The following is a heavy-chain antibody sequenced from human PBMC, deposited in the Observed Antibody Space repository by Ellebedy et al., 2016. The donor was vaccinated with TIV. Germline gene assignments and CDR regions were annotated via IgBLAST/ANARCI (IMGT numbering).Heavy chain of an antibody. Sequence: PGGSLRLSCSASGFTFSGYHMSWFRHAPGKGPEVVSYISYSGDLMYYADSVKVRFTTSRDNAENSLYLQMNSLRAEDTAVYYCARLGVIAAAGASDYWGQGTLVIVSS. J-gene: IGHJ4*02. CDR2: ISYSGDLM. CDR3: ARLGVIAAAGASDY. D-gene: IGHD6-13*01. CDR1: GFTFSGYH. V-gene: IGHV3-11*01.